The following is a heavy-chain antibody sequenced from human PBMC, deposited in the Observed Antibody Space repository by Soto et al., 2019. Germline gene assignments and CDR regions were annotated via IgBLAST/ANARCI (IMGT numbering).Heavy chain of an antibody. CDR2: VYNSGST. CDR1: GGSISSNY. CDR3: ARYRREAVAGYTLDN. D-gene: IGHD6-13*01. V-gene: IGHV4-59*01. J-gene: IGHJ4*02. Sequence: SETLSLTCTVSGGSISSNYWTWVRQPPGKGLEWIGYVYNSGSTNYNPSLKSRVTISEDTSKSQFSLKVNSMTAADTAVYYCARYRREAVAGYTLDNWGQGMLVTVSS.